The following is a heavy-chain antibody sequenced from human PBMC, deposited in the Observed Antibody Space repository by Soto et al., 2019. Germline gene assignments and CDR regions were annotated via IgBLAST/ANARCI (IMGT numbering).Heavy chain of an antibody. CDR2: ISSSGSTI. Sequence: EVQLVESGGGLVQPGGSLRLSCAASGFTFSSYEMNWVRQAPGKGLEWVSYISSSGSTIYYADSVKGRFTISRDNAKNSLYLQTNSLRAEDTAVYYCAREAAVAAPFDYWGQGTLVTVSS. J-gene: IGHJ4*02. CDR3: AREAAVAAPFDY. D-gene: IGHD6-19*01. CDR1: GFTFSSYE. V-gene: IGHV3-48*03.